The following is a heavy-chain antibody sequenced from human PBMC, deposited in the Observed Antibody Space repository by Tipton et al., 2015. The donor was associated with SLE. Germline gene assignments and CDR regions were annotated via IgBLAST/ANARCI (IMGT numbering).Heavy chain of an antibody. V-gene: IGHV3-21*01. CDR1: GFTFSSYA. CDR3: ARPLIDGRDY. Sequence: SLRLSCAASGFTFSSYAMSWVRQAPGKGLEWVSSISSSSSYIYYADSVKGRFTISRDNAKNSLYLQMNSLRAEDTAVYYCARPLIDGRDYWGQGTLVTVSS. CDR2: ISSSSSYI. J-gene: IGHJ4*02. D-gene: IGHD3-16*01.